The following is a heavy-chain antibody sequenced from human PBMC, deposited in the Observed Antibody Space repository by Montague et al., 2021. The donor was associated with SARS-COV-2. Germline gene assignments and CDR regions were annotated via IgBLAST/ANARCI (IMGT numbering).Heavy chain of an antibody. CDR1: GGSISSSSYY. D-gene: IGHD3-10*01. CDR3: AGDLRRGFDT. CDR2: IYYSAST. J-gene: IGHJ5*02. Sequence: SETLSLTCTVSGGSISSSSYYWGWMRQPPGKGLVWIGCIYYSASTYYYPSIKSSVTISVDTTQNRFSLKLSSVTATDTDVYYCAGDLRRGFDTWGQGTLVTVSS. V-gene: IGHV4-39*07.